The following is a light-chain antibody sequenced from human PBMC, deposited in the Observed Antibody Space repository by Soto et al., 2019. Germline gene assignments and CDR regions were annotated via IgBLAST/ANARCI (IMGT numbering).Light chain of an antibody. CDR2: DAS. CDR3: QQYETFSGT. V-gene: IGKV1-5*01. CDR1: QSVSGW. J-gene: IGKJ1*01. Sequence: DIELIQPPSALSASVGDTVTVTCRASQSVSGWLAWYQQKPGEAPKLLIYDASALPRGVPSRFSGSGSGTKFTLTIASLQPDDFATYCCQQYETFSGTLGPGTKVDIK.